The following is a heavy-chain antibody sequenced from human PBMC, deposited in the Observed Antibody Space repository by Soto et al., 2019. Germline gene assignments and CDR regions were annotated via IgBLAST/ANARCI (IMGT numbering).Heavy chain of an antibody. CDR2: ISYDGSNK. CDR1: GFTFSSYA. V-gene: IGHV3-30*04. Sequence: GGSLRLSCAASGFTFSSYAMHWVRQAPGKGLEWVAVISYDGSNKYYADSVKGRFTISRDNSKNTLYLQMNSLRAEDTAVYYCAKVISPVIYSYGTHFDYWGQGTLVTVSS. J-gene: IGHJ4*02. D-gene: IGHD5-18*01. CDR3: AKVISPVIYSYGTHFDY.